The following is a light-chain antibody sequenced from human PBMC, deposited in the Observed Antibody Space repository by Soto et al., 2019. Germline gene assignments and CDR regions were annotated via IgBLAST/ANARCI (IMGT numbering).Light chain of an antibody. CDR3: QQRSNWPRT. CDR2: DAS. V-gene: IGKV3D-20*02. J-gene: IGKJ1*01. Sequence: TQSPGTLSLSPGERATLSCRASQSVSSSYLAWYQQKPGQAPRLLIYDASNRATGIPARFSGSGSGTDFTLTISSLEPEDFAVYYCQQRSNWPRTFGQGTKVDIK. CDR1: QSVSSSY.